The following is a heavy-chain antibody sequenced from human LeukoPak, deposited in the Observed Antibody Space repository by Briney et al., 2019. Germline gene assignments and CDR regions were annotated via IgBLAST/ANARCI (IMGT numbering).Heavy chain of an antibody. V-gene: IGHV3-23*01. CDR1: GFPFSSYA. J-gene: IGHJ4*02. D-gene: IGHD5-18*01. Sequence: GGSLKLSCAASGFPFSSYAMSWVRQAPGKGLEWVSAISGSGGSTYYADSVKGRFTISRDNSKNTLYLQMNSLRAEDTAVYYCAKRGHSYGSSPYYFDYWGRGTLVTVSS. CDR2: ISGSGGST. CDR3: AKRGHSYGSSPYYFDY.